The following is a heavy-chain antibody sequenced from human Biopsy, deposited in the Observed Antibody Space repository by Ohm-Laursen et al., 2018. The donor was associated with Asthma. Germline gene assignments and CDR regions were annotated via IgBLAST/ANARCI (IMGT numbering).Heavy chain of an antibody. V-gene: IGHV3-30*18. Sequence: SVGLSCAASGFMFRSFGMHWVRQAPGKGLEWVAVISYDGNHKFYEDSVKGRFTISRDNSKNTLYLQMNSLRTEDTAVYYCAKRRGYSGHDNDYWGQGTLVIVSS. J-gene: IGHJ4*02. D-gene: IGHD5-12*01. CDR3: AKRRGYSGHDNDY. CDR1: GFMFRSFG. CDR2: ISYDGNHK.